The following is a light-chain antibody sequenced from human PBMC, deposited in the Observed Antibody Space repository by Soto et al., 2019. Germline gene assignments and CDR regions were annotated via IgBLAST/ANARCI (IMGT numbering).Light chain of an antibody. CDR2: DNN. Sequence: QSVLTQPPSVSAAPGQKVTISCSGSTSNIGNNFVSWYQQLPGTAPKLLIYDNNKRPSGVPDRVSGSKSGTSSTLAITGLQPGDEADYYCGTWDSLSAGRDVVFGGGTKLTVL. J-gene: IGLJ2*01. CDR3: GTWDSLSAGRDVV. V-gene: IGLV1-51*01. CDR1: TSNIGNNF.